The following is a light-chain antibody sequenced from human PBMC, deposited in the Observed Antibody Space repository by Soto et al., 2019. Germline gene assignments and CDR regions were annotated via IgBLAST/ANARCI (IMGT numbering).Light chain of an antibody. V-gene: IGLV2-14*01. CDR1: STDIGYHTY. Sequence: QSSLTQPASVSGSPGQSITISCTGTSTDIGYHTYVSWYQQHTGKEPQLLIFEVSSRHSGIYDRISGXKSGNTASLTISGLQDEDEADYYCSSYSISDTPDVFGGGTKVTVL. CDR2: EVS. CDR3: SSYSISDTPDV. J-gene: IGLJ1*01.